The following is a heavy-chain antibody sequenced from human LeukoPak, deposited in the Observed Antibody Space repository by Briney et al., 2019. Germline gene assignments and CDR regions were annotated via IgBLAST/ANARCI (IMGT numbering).Heavy chain of an antibody. CDR3: ARHFSGAYCVAFFDF. Sequence: PGGSLSLSFAPSAFLCSNNQMSWLSRAPGKGLDWVANIKQDGSETYYVDSVRGRFTISRDNAQNSRYLKINSLRAEDTAVYYCARHFSGAYCVAFFDFWGQGILVTVSS. V-gene: IGHV3-7*01. D-gene: IGHD3-3*02. CDR2: IKQDGSET. J-gene: IGHJ4*02. CDR1: AFLCSNNQ.